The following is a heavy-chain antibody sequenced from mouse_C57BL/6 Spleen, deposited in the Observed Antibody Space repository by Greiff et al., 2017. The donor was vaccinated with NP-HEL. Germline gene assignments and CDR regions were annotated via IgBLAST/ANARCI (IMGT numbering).Heavy chain of an antibody. Sequence: QVQLQQSGPELVKPGASVKISCTASGYAFSSSWMNWVKQRPGKGLEWIGRIYPGDGDTNYNGKFKGKATLTADKSSSTAYMQLSSLTSEDSAVYFCARSTVVAPFEVWGTGTTVTVSS. J-gene: IGHJ1*03. CDR3: ARSTVVAPFEV. CDR2: IYPGDGDT. CDR1: GYAFSSSW. V-gene: IGHV1-82*01. D-gene: IGHD1-1*01.